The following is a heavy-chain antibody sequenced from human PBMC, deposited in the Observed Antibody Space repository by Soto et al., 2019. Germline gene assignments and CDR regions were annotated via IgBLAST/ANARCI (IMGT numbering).Heavy chain of an antibody. J-gene: IGHJ4*02. Sequence: GASVKVSCKASGYTFTGYYMHWVRQAPGQGLEWMGWINPNSGGTNYAQKFQGWVTMTRDTSASTAYMELSSLRSEDTAVYYCARAVAVPADFDYWGQGTLVTVSS. V-gene: IGHV1-2*04. D-gene: IGHD6-19*01. CDR1: GYTFTGYY. CDR3: ARAVAVPADFDY. CDR2: INPNSGGT.